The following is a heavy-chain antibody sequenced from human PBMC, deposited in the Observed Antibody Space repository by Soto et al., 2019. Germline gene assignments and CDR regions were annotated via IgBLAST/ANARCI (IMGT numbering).Heavy chain of an antibody. J-gene: IGHJ4*02. CDR3: ANDMGDILTGWGY. D-gene: IGHD3-9*01. CDR2: ISYDGSNK. CDR1: GFTFSSYV. Sequence: QVQLVESGGGVVQPGRSLRLSCAASGFTFSSYVMHWVRQAPGKGLEWVAVISYDGSNKYYADSVKGRFTISRDNSKNPLYLQMNGLGAEDTAVYYCANDMGDILTGWGYWGQGTLVTVSS. V-gene: IGHV3-30*18.